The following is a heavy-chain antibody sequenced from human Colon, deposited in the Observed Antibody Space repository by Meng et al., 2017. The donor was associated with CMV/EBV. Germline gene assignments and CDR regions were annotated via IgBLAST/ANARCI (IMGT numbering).Heavy chain of an antibody. CDR3: VCHDLWSGPKYFQH. D-gene: IGHD3-3*01. J-gene: IGHJ1*01. Sequence: GESLKISCAASGFTFSSYAMHWVRQAPGKGLEWVAVISYDGSNKYYADSVKGRFTISRDNSKNTLYLQMNSLRAEDTAVYYCVCHDLWSGPKYFQHWGQGTLVTVSS. V-gene: IGHV3-30-3*01. CDR2: ISYDGSNK. CDR1: GFTFSSYA.